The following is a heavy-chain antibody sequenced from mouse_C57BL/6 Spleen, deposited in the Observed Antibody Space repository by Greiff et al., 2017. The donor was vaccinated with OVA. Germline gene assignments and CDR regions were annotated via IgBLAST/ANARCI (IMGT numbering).Heavy chain of an antibody. CDR2: IYPRSGNT. Sequence: VQLQQSGAELARPGASVKLSCKASGYTFTSYGISWVKQRTGQGLEWIGEIYPRSGNTYYNEKFKGKATLTADKSSSTAYMELRSLTSEDSAVYFCARSLITTVVERYFDVWGTGTTVTVSS. V-gene: IGHV1-81*01. CDR1: GYTFTSYG. CDR3: ARSLITTVVERYFDV. J-gene: IGHJ1*03. D-gene: IGHD1-1*01.